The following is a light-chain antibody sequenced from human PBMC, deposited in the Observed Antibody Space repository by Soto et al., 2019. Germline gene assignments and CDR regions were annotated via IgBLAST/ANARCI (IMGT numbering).Light chain of an antibody. Sequence: EIVLTQSQATLSLSPGERATLSCRASRSVGNNLAWYHKKPGQAPGLLIYAASTRATGIPARFSGSGSGTYFTLTSSSRESEDFAVYFCQQHADWPLTCGRGNKVEIK. CDR1: RSVGNN. CDR2: AAS. J-gene: IGKJ4*01. V-gene: IGKV3-11*01. CDR3: QQHADWPLT.